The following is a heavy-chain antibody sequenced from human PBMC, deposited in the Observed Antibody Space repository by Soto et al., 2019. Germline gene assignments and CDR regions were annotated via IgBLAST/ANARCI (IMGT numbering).Heavy chain of an antibody. CDR3: ARVFPVHYYFDY. CDR2: INPSGGST. D-gene: IGHD3-10*02. CDR1: GYIFTSYY. Sequence: VQLVQSGAGVKQPGASVKVSCRASGYIFTSYYIHWVRQAPGQGPEWMGLINPSGGSTSYAQEFQGRVTITRDTSRSTVYMEQSSLRSEDTAVYYCARVFPVHYYFDYWGQGTPVTVSS. V-gene: IGHV1-46*01. J-gene: IGHJ4*02.